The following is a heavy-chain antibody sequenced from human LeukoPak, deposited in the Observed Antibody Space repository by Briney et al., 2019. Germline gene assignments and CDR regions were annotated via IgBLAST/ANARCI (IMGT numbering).Heavy chain of an antibody. V-gene: IGHV1-46*01. D-gene: IGHD2-21*02. J-gene: IGHJ4*02. CDR1: GYTFTSYY. CDR2: INPSGGST. Sequence: ASVKVSCKASGYTFTSYYMHWVRQAPGQGLEWVGIINPSGGSTSYAQKFQGRVTMTRDTSTSTVYMELSSLRSEDTAVYYCARDYCGGDCYQYGAFDYWGQGTLVTVSS. CDR3: ARDYCGGDCYQYGAFDY.